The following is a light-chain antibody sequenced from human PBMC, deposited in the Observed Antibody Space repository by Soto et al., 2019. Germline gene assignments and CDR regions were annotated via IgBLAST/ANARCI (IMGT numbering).Light chain of an antibody. CDR3: CSYAGSSTLYVV. J-gene: IGLJ2*01. CDR1: SSDVGSYNL. CDR2: EGS. V-gene: IGLV2-23*01. Sequence: QSLLTQPASVSGSPGQSITISCPGASSDVGSYNLVSWYQQHPGKAPKLMIYEGSKRPSGVSNRFSGSKSGNTASLTISGLQAEDEADYYCCSYAGSSTLYVVFGGGTKVTVL.